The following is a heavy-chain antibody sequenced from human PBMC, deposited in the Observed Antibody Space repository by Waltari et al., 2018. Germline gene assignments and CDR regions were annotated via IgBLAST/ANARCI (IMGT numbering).Heavy chain of an antibody. CDR3: TRGPRTGNYEYGLDV. V-gene: IGHV3-74*01. CDR1: GFTFSDTW. CDR2: VKSDGSDT. D-gene: IGHD3-3*01. Sequence: EVQLLESGGGLVQPGESLRLSCAVSGFTFSDTWMHWVRQAPGKGLVWGSRVKSDGSDTDSADFAKGRFTISRDNAKNTLYLQMKGLRGDDTAIYYCTRGPRTGNYEYGLDVWGQGTMVTVSS. J-gene: IGHJ3*01.